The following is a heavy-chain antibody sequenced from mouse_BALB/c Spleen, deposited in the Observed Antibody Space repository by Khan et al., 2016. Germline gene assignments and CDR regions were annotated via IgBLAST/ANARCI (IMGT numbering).Heavy chain of an antibody. Sequence: QVQLQQSGAELVRPGSSVKISCKASGYAFSGYWMNWVKQRPGQGLEWIGQIYPGDGDTNYNGKFKGKATLTADKSSSTAYMQLSSLTSEDSAVYFCAGGTPFASWGLGTLVTVSA. CDR3: AGGTPFAS. D-gene: IGHD2-14*01. V-gene: IGHV1-80*01. J-gene: IGHJ3*01. CDR1: GYAFSGYW. CDR2: IYPGDGDT.